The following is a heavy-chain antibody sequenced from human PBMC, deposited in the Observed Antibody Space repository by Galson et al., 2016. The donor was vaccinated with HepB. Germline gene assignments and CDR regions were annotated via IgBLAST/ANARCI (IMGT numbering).Heavy chain of an antibody. CDR2: TFYRSTWEN. Sequence: CAISGDSVYNNGAAWVWVRQSPSRGLEWLGRTFYRSTWENHYAGSVKNRITISPDTSRNQSSLHLNSVTPEDTAAYYCARAVMLGRGMDVWGQGTTVTVSS. CDR3: ARAVMLGRGMDV. D-gene: IGHD3-10*01. V-gene: IGHV6-1*01. J-gene: IGHJ6*02. CDR1: GDSVYNNGAA.